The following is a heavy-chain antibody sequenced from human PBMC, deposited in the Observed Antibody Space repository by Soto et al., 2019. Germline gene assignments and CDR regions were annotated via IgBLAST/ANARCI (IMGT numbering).Heavy chain of an antibody. D-gene: IGHD3-10*01. J-gene: IGHJ6*02. CDR3: AHVWFGELSTYYGMDV. V-gene: IGHV2-5*02. CDR1: GFSLSTSGVG. CDR2: IYWDDAK. Sequence: QITLKESGPTLVKPTQTLTLTCTFSGFSLSTSGVGVGWIRQPPGKALEWLALIYWDDAKRYSPSLKSRLTIPKDTSKNQVVLTMTNMDPVDTATYYCAHVWFGELSTYYGMDVWGQGTTVTVSS.